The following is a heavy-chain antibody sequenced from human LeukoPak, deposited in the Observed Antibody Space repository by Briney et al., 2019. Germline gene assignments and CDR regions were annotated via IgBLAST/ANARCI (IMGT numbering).Heavy chain of an antibody. D-gene: IGHD3-10*01. CDR3: ARGPSDSGSYNFDY. Sequence: KPSETLSLTCTVSGYSISSGYYWGWIRQPPGKGLEWIGSIYHSGSTYYNPSLKSRVTISVDTSKNQFSLKLSSVTAADTAVYYCARGPSDSGSYNFDYWGQGTLVTVSS. V-gene: IGHV4-38-2*02. CDR1: GYSISSGYY. CDR2: IYHSGST. J-gene: IGHJ4*02.